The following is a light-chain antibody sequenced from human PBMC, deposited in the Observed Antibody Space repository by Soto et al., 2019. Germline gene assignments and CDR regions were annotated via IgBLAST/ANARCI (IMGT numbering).Light chain of an antibody. CDR2: DVS. CDR1: QSISGW. Sequence: DIQMTQSTSSLSASVGDSVTITCRASQSISGWLAWYQQKPGKAPKLLIYDVSSLQSGVPSRFSGSGSGTEFTLTISSLQPDDFATYYCQHYNSYSEAFGQGTKVAIK. J-gene: IGKJ1*01. V-gene: IGKV1-5*01. CDR3: QHYNSYSEA.